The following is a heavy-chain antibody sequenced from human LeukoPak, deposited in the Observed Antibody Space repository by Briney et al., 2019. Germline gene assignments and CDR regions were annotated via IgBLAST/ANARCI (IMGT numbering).Heavy chain of an antibody. CDR2: INPNSGGT. D-gene: IGHD1-14*01. CDR1: GYTFTGYY. CDR3: ARERTGARPFDY. J-gene: IGHJ4*02. V-gene: IGHV1-2*02. Sequence: ASVKVSCKASGYTFTGYYMHWVRQAPGQGLEWMGWINPNSGGTNYAQKFQGRVTMTRDTSISTAYMELSRLRSDDTAVYYCARERTGARPFDYWGQGTLVTVSS.